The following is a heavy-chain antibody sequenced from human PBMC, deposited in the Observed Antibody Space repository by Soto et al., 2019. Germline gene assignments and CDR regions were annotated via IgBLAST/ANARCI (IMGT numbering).Heavy chain of an antibody. J-gene: IGHJ1*01. CDR1: GGSIRVQSYY. CDR3: TRRYNWTDYYFHX. Sequence: SDTLSLTCTVSGGSIRVQSYYWTWVRQTPGKGLEWFGSSYYSGTSYFNPALKGRVTVSVDTSTNQFSLRLTSVTAADTAVYYCTRRYNWTDYYFHXWGQVTLVTVSX. CDR2: SYYSGTS. V-gene: IGHV4-39*01. D-gene: IGHD1-20*01.